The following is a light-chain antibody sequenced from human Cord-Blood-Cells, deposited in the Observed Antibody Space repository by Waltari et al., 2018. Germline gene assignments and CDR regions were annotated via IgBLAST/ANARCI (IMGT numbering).Light chain of an antibody. V-gene: IGLV2-14*01. CDR3: SSYTSSSTYV. Sequence: QSALTQPASVSGSPGQSLNIPCTGTRSDVGGYNYVSWYQQHPGKAPKLMIYDCSNRPSGVSNRFSGSKSGNTASLTISGLQAEDEADYYCSSYTSSSTYVFGTGTKVTVL. J-gene: IGLJ1*01. CDR1: RSDVGGYNY. CDR2: DCS.